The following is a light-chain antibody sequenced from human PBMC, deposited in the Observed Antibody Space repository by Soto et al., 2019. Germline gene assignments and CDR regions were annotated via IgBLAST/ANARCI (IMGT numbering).Light chain of an antibody. Sequence: QSVLTQPASVSGSPGQSITISCTGTSSDVGGYNYVSWYQQHPGKAPKLMIYEVSNRPSGVSNRFSGSKSGNTASLTISGLQPEDEADHYCSSYTSSSTWVFGGGTKLTVL. CDR3: SSYTSSSTWV. J-gene: IGLJ3*02. V-gene: IGLV2-14*01. CDR2: EVS. CDR1: SSDVGGYNY.